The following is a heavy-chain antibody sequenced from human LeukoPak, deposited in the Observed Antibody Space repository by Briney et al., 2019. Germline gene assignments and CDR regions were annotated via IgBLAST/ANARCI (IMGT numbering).Heavy chain of an antibody. V-gene: IGHV3-9*01. J-gene: IGHJ5*02. CDR3: AREENYDFWSGYYPYNWFDP. CDR2: INWNSGSI. CDR1: GFTFEDYV. Sequence: GGSLRLSCAASGFTFEDYVMHRVRQAPGKGLEWVSGINWNSGSIGYADSVKGRFTISRDNSKNTLYLQMNSLRAEDTAVYYCAREENYDFWSGYYPYNWFDPWGQGTLVTVSS. D-gene: IGHD3-3*01.